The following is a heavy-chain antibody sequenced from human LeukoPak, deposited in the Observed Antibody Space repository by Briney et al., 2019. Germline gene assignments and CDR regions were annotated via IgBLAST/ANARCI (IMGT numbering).Heavy chain of an antibody. CDR1: GLTFSSYV. J-gene: IGHJ4*02. CDR2: ISSNGGST. CDR3: ARGGQSKYDSSGYLNYFDY. V-gene: IGHV3-64*01. D-gene: IGHD3-22*01. Sequence: PGGSLRLSCAASGLTFSSYVMYWVRQAPGKGLEYVSSISSNGGSTYYANSVKGRFTISRDNSKNTLYLQMGSLRAEDMAVYYRARGGQSKYDSSGYLNYFDYWGQGTLVTVSS.